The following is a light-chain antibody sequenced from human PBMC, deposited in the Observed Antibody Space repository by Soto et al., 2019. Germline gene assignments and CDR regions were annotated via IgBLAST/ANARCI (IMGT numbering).Light chain of an antibody. CDR2: KVS. V-gene: IGKV2-30*02. CDR3: MQGTHWPIT. Sequence: DVVMTQSPLSLPVTLGQPASLSCRSNQSLVHSDGIAYFSWFQQRPGRSPRRLIYKVSNRDSGVPARFSGSVSGTDFALKISRVEAEDVGVYYCMQGTHWPITFGQGTRLEIK. CDR1: QSLVHSDGIAY. J-gene: IGKJ5*01.